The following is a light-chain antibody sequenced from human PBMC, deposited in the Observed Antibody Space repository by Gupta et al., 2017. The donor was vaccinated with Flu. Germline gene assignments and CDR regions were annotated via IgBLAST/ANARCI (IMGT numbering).Light chain of an antibody. CDR1: GNGCNY. CDR2: DAS. CDR3: TQGFLSPRT. V-gene: IGKV1-39*01. Sequence: SSRAASVSDSVTVTCRGNGNGCNYLNWYQQKAGKTPQLLIYDASTLPCGVPSRFSGSRSGTDFTLKIRSVKTEDVETYYCTQGFLSPRTFGQGTKVEIK. J-gene: IGKJ1*01.